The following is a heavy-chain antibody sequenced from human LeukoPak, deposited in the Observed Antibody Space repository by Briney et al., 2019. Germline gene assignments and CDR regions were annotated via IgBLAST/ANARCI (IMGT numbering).Heavy chain of an antibody. CDR3: AKAGLVRGGALDS. CDR1: GFTFSTYS. D-gene: IGHD6-6*01. CDR2: ITPNGDAT. J-gene: IGHJ4*02. Sequence: PGGSLRLSCATSGFTFSTYSMNWVRQAPGKGLEWVSSITPNGDATSAADSVKGRFTISRDNSKNTLYLQMNSLRVEDTALYYCAKAGLVRGGALDSWGQGTLVTVSS. V-gene: IGHV3-23*01.